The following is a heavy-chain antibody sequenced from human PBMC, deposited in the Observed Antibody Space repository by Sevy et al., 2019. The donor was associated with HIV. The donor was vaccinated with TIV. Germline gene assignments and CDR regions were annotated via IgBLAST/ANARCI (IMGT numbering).Heavy chain of an antibody. CDR1: GGSISSSSYY. CDR3: ASGIGYYYDSSGSHWFDP. V-gene: IGHV4-39*01. J-gene: IGHJ5*02. Sequence: SETLSLTYTVSGGSISSSSYYWGWIRQPPGKGLEWIGSIYYSGSTYYNPSLKSRVTISVDTSKNQFSLKLSSVTAADTAVYYCASGIGYYYDSSGSHWFDPWGQGTLVTVSS. D-gene: IGHD3-22*01. CDR2: IYYSGST.